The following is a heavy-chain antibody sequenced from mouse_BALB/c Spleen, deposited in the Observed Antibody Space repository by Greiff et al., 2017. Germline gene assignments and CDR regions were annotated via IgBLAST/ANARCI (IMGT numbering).Heavy chain of an antibody. J-gene: IGHJ2*01. Sequence: VQLQQSGPELVKPGASVRISCKASGYTFTSYYIHWVKQRPGQGLEWIGWIYPGNVNTKYNEKFKGKATLTADKSSSTAYMQLSSLTSEDSAVYFCARGWIDVLDYWGQGTTLTVSS. CDR3: ARGWIDVLDY. CDR1: GYTFTSYY. V-gene: IGHV1S56*01. CDR2: IYPGNVNT.